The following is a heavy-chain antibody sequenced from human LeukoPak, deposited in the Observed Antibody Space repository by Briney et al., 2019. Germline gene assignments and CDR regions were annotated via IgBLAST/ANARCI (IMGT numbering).Heavy chain of an antibody. CDR1: GFTFSSYG. D-gene: IGHD3-9*01. Sequence: GGSLRLSCAASGFTFSSYGMHWVRQAPGKGLEWAAVIWYDGNNKYYADSVKGRFTISRDNSKNTLYLQMNSLRAEDTAVYYCARSTSSEYDIYHFDYWGQGTLVTVSS. CDR2: IWYDGNNK. J-gene: IGHJ4*02. V-gene: IGHV3-33*01. CDR3: ARSTSSEYDIYHFDY.